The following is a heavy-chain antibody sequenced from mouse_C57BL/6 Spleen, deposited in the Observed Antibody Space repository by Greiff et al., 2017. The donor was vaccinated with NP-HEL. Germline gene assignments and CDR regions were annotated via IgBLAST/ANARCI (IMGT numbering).Heavy chain of an antibody. Sequence: LEESGAELARPGASVKLSCKASGYTFTSYGISWVKQRTGQGLEWIGEIYPRSGNTYYNEKFKGKATLTADKSSSTAYMELRSLTSEDSAVYFCARHHSSGYAMDYWGQGTSVTVSS. CDR3: ARHHSSGYAMDY. V-gene: IGHV1-81*01. J-gene: IGHJ4*01. CDR2: IYPRSGNT. CDR1: GYTFTSYG. D-gene: IGHD3-2*02.